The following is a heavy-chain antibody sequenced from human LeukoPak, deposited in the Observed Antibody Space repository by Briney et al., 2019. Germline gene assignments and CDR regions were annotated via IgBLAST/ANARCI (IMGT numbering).Heavy chain of an antibody. J-gene: IGHJ4*02. CDR1: GFTFSTYG. D-gene: IGHD6-19*01. Sequence: PGGSLRLSCAASGFTFSTYGMHWVRQAPGKGLECVAGIWEDGSNIYYADSVKGRFIISRDNSQNTLYLQMNSLRAEDTAVYYCARAGYNSGWYEYWGQGTLVTVSS. CDR2: IWEDGSNI. CDR3: ARAGYNSGWYEY. V-gene: IGHV3-33*01.